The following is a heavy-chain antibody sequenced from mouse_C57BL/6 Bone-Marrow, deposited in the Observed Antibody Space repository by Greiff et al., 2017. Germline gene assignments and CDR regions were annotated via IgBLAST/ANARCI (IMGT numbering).Heavy chain of an antibody. D-gene: IGHD1-1*01. V-gene: IGHV5-9-1*02. CDR1: GFTFSSYA. CDR2: ISSGGDYI. J-gene: IGHJ3*01. CDR3: TIDSFPWFAY. Sequence: EVKLMESGEGLVKPGGSLKLSCAASGFTFSSYAMSWVRQTPEKRLEWVAYISSGGDYIYYADTVKGRFTISRDNARNTLYLQMSGLKSEDTAMYYCTIDSFPWFAYWGQGTLVTVSA.